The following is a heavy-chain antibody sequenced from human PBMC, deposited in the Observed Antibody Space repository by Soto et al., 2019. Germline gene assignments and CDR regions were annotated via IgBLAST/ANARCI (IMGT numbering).Heavy chain of an antibody. J-gene: IGHJ5*02. CDR1: GGTFSSYA. V-gene: IGHV1-69*13. D-gene: IGHD3-22*01. Sequence: ASVKVSCKASGGTFSSYAISWVRQAPGQGLEWMGGIIPIFGTANYAQKFQGRVTITADESTSTAYMELSSLRSEDTAVYYCARGTSAVVVTQFDPWGQGTLVTVSS. CDR3: ARGTSAVVVTQFDP. CDR2: IIPIFGTA.